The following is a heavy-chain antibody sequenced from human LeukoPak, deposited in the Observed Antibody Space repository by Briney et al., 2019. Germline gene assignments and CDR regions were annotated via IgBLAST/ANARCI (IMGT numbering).Heavy chain of an antibody. CDR3: ARISIVVVPAYFDY. Sequence: SETLSLTCTVSGGSISSSSYHWGWIRQPPGKGPEWIGSMYYSGSTYYNPSLKSRVTVSVDTSKNQFSLNLSSVTAADTAVYYCARISIVVVPAYFDYWGQGTLVTVSS. D-gene: IGHD2-2*01. CDR1: GGSISSSSYH. J-gene: IGHJ4*02. V-gene: IGHV4-39*01. CDR2: MYYSGST.